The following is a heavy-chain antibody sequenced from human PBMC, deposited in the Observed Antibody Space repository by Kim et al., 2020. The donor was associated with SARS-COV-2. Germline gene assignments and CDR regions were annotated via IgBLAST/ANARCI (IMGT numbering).Heavy chain of an antibody. CDR2: ISYDGSNK. V-gene: IGHV3-30*18. D-gene: IGHD3-3*01. J-gene: IGHJ6*03. CDR3: AKEGTIFGVVTYMDV. CDR1: GFTFSSYG. Sequence: GGSLRLSCAASGFTFSSYGMHWVRQAPGKGLEWVAVISYDGSNKYYADSVKGRFTISRDNSKNTLYLQMNSLRAEDTAVYYCAKEGTIFGVVTYMDVWGKGTTVPVSS.